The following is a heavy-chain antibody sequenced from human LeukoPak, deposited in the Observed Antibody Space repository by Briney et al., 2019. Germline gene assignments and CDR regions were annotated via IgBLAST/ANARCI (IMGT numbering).Heavy chain of an antibody. J-gene: IGHJ3*02. CDR2: IIPIFGTA. Sequence: SVKVFCKASGGTFSSYAITWVRQAPGQGLEWMGGIIPIFGTANYAQKFQGRVTITADKSTSTAYMELSSLRSEDTAVYYCAREARTSPDAFDIWGQGTMVTVSS. CDR1: GGTFSSYA. V-gene: IGHV1-69*06. CDR3: AREARTSPDAFDI. D-gene: IGHD2-2*01.